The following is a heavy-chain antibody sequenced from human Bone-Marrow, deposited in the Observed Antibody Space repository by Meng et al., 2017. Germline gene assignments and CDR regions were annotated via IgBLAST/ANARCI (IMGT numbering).Heavy chain of an antibody. Sequence: SETLSLTCTVSGYSISSGYYWGWIRQPPGKGLEWIGSIYHSGSTYYNPSLKSRVTISVDTSKNQFSLKLSSVTAADTAVYYCASRIAARSGFDYWGQGTLVTVSS. CDR2: IYHSGST. CDR3: ASRIAARSGFDY. D-gene: IGHD6-6*01. J-gene: IGHJ4*02. CDR1: GYSISSGYY. V-gene: IGHV4-38-2*02.